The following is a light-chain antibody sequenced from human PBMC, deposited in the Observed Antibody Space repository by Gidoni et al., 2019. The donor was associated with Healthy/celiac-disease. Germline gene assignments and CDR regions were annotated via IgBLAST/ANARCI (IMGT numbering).Light chain of an antibody. CDR1: QSISSY. V-gene: IGKV1-39*01. CDR2: AAS. Sequence: DIQMTQSPSSLSASVGDRVTITCRASQSISSYLHWYQQKPGKAPKLLIYAASSLQSGVPSRFSGSGSGTDFTLTISSLQPEDFATYYCQQSDSTPWTFXQXTKVEIK. J-gene: IGKJ1*01. CDR3: QQSDSTPWT.